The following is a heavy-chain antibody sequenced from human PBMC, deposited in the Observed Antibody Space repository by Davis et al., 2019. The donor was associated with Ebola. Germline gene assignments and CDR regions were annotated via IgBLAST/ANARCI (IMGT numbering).Heavy chain of an antibody. Sequence: MPGGSLRLSCAVSGDSISSSNWWSWVRQPPGKGLEWIGEIYHSGSTNYNPSLKSRVTISVDKSKNQFSLKLSSVTAADTAVYYCARGSAAGVYFDYWGQGTLVTVSS. CDR1: GDSISSSNW. D-gene: IGHD6-13*01. CDR2: IYHSGST. J-gene: IGHJ4*02. V-gene: IGHV4-4*02. CDR3: ARGSAAGVYFDY.